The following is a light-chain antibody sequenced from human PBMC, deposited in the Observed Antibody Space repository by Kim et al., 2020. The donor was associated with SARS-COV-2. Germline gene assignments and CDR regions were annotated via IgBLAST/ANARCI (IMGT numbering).Light chain of an antibody. CDR2: VAS. V-gene: IGKV1-6*02. CDR1: QDIGSD. J-gene: IGKJ1*01. CDR3: LQDFSYPRT. Sequence: ASVGDRVTLPCRASQDIGSDLGWYQQKPGKAPKLLIYVASSLHNGVPSRFSGSGSGTVFTLTISSLQPEDFATYYCLQDFSYPRTFGQGTKVDIK.